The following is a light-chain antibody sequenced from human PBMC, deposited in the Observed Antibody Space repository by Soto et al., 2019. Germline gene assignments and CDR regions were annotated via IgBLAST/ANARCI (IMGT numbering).Light chain of an antibody. Sequence: VLTQPPSVSGAPGQRVTISCTGSSSNIGAHYDVHWYQQLPGTAPKLLIYGNSNRPSGVPDRFSGSKSGTSASLAITGLQAEDEADYYCQSYDNSLSVYVFGTGTKVTV. V-gene: IGLV1-40*01. CDR2: GNS. J-gene: IGLJ1*01. CDR3: QSYDNSLSVYV. CDR1: SSNIGAHYD.